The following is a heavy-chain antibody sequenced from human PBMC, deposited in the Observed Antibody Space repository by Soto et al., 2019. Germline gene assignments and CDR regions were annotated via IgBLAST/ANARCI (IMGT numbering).Heavy chain of an antibody. D-gene: IGHD3-16*01. CDR3: ARVGRGTATSVVEAFDI. Sequence: QVQLQQWGAGLLKPSETLSLTCAVYVGSVSGANYYWSWIRQPPGKGLEWIGEMSHSGGIHFDPSLQGGDTISVVESTHQFSLKMSAVSAAYPAVYYCARVGRGTATSVVEAFDIWGEGIMVTVSS. CDR1: VGSVSGANYY. J-gene: IGHJ3*02. CDR2: MSHSGGI. V-gene: IGHV4-34*01.